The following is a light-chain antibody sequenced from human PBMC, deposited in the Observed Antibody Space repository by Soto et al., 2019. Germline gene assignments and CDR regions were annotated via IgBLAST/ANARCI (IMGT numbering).Light chain of an antibody. CDR3: QHYNSYSEA. V-gene: IGKV1-17*01. CDR1: QDIRND. J-gene: IGKJ1*01. CDR2: AAS. Sequence: IQMTQSPSSLSASAGDRVTITCRASQDIRNDLGWYQQRPGKAPKLLIYAASTLQSGVPSRFSGSGSGTEFTLTISSLQPDDFATYYCQHYNSYSEAFGQGTKVDNK.